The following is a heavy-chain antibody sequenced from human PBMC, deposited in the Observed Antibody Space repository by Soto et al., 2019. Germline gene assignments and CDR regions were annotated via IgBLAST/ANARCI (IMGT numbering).Heavy chain of an antibody. J-gene: IGHJ5*02. D-gene: IGHD3-22*01. CDR3: ARVSVPTDNYDPLVP. V-gene: IGHV3-30-3*01. Sequence: GGSLRLSCVASGFTFNLYTMHWLRQAPGKGLEWVAVISGDGNTQYYADSVKGRFTISRDNSKNTLHLQMNSLRVVDTAVYYSARVSVPTDNYDPLVPWGQGTLVTVSS. CDR1: GFTFNLYT. CDR2: ISGDGNTQ.